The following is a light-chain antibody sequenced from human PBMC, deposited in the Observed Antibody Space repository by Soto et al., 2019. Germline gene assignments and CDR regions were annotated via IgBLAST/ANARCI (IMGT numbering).Light chain of an antibody. CDR2: EVS. V-gene: IGLV2-14*01. Sequence: QSVLAQPASVSGSPGQSVTISSTGTRSNVGAYKYVSWYQQHPGKAPKLMVYEVSNRPSGVSNRFSGSKSGNTASLTISGLQADDEADYYCNSYAGDIIRFVFXTGTKVTVL. CDR3: NSYAGDIIRFV. J-gene: IGLJ1*01. CDR1: RSNVGAYKY.